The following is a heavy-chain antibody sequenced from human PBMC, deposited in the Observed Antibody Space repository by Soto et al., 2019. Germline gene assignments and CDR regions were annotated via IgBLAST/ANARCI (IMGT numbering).Heavy chain of an antibody. Sequence: QVQLQESGPGLVKPSETLSLTCTVSGVSVTSGNYYWTWIRQPPGKGLEWIAYIHHAGTTNFNPSRKGRISISVATSKNQISLQLHSVTAADTAVYFCARGGFWGYYDYSGIDVWGRGTTVSISS. CDR3: ARGGFWGYYDYSGIDV. V-gene: IGHV4-61*01. D-gene: IGHD7-27*01. J-gene: IGHJ6*02. CDR2: IHHAGTT. CDR1: GVSVTSGNYY.